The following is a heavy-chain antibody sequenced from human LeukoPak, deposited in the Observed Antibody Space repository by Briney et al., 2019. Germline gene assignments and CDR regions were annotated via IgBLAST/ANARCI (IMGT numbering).Heavy chain of an antibody. V-gene: IGHV4-61*02. CDR3: ARDAGQLANDY. J-gene: IGHJ4*02. Sequence: SQTLSLTCAVSGGSISSGGYYWSWIRQPAGKGLEWIGRIYTSGSTNYNPSLKSRVTISVDTSKNQFSLKLSSVTAADTAVYYCARDAGQLANDYWGQGTLVTVSS. CDR2: IYTSGST. CDR1: GGSISSGGYY. D-gene: IGHD1-1*01.